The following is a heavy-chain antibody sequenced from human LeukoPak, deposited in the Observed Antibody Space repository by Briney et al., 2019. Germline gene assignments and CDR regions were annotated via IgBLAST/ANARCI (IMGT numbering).Heavy chain of an antibody. V-gene: IGHV3-23*01. CDR1: GFTFSSYA. D-gene: IGHD2-21*02. CDR3: AKGRVIVVVTATIDY. J-gene: IGHJ4*02. CDR2: ISGSGNST. Sequence: GGSLRLSCAASGFTFSSYAMSWVRQAPGKGLEWVSVISGSGNSTYYADSVKGRFTISRDNSKNTLYLQMNSLRAEDTAVYYCAKGRVIVVVTATIDYWGQGTLVTVSS.